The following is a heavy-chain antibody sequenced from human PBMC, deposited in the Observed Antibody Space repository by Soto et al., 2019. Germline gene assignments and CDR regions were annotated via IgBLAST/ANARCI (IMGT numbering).Heavy chain of an antibody. V-gene: IGHV3-7*04. J-gene: IGHJ6*02. D-gene: IGHD6-13*01. Sequence: EVQLVESGGGLVQPGGSLRLSCAASGFTFSSYWMSWVRQAPGKGLEWVANIKQDGSEKYYVDSVKGRFTISRDNAKNALYLQMQSLRDEVTAVYYGASDFYSSTWTLLGKYYFYRRDVWVQVSTVTVAS. CDR2: IKQDGSEK. CDR3: ASDFYSSTWTLLGKYYFYRRDV. CDR1: GFTFSSYW.